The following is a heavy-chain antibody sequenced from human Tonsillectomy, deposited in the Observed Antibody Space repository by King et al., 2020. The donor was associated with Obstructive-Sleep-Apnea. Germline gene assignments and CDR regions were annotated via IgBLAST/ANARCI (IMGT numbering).Heavy chain of an antibody. D-gene: IGHD5-24*01. J-gene: IGHJ4*02. CDR2: IDPSSGGT. CDR1: GYTFTGYY. CDR3: ARERDGYNSFYY. Sequence: QGQLVQSGAEVKKPGASVRVSCKASGYTFTGYYIYWVRQAPGQGLEWMGWIDPSSGGTSFAQKFQGRVTMTRDTSISTAFMEVSRLKSDDTAMFYCARERDGYNSFYYWGQGTLVTVSS. V-gene: IGHV1-2*02.